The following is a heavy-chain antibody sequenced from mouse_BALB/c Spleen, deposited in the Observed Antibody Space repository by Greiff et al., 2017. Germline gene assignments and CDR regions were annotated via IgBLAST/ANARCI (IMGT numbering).Heavy chain of an antibody. CDR2: ISSGGSYT. CDR3: ARQGARATYAMDY. CDR1: GFTFSSYG. J-gene: IGHJ4*01. Sequence: EVQVVESGGDLVKPGGSLKLSCAASGFTFSSYGMSWFRQTPDKRLEWVATISSGGSYTYYPDSVKGRFTISRDNAKNTLYLQMSSLKSEDTAMYYCARQGARATYAMDYWGQGTSVTVSS. D-gene: IGHD3-1*01. V-gene: IGHV5-6*01.